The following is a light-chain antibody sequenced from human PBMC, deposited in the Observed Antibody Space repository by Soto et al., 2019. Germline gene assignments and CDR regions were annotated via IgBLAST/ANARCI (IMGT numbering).Light chain of an antibody. CDR1: NSNLGSNP. J-gene: IGLJ2*01. CDR2: RDN. V-gene: IGLV1-44*01. Sequence: QSVLTQPPSASGTPGQRVTISCSGGNSNLGSNPVNWYLHLPGTAPKLLIYRDNQRPSGVPDRFSGSKSGTSASLAISGLQSEDEADYFCSAWDDSIFGPVFGGGTQVTVL. CDR3: SAWDDSIFGPV.